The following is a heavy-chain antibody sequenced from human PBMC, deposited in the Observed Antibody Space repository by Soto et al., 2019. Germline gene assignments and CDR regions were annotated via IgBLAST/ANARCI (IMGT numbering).Heavy chain of an antibody. D-gene: IGHD6-19*01. V-gene: IGHV3-53*01. CDR1: GFTVSSNY. CDR3: ARGASLIAVAGTHFDY. J-gene: IGHJ4*02. Sequence: GGSLRLSCAASGFTVSSNYMSWVRQAPGKGLERVSVIYSGGSTYYADSVKGRFTIPRDNSKNTLYLQMNSLRAEDTAVYYCARGASLIAVAGTHFDYWGQGTLVTVSS. CDR2: IYSGGST.